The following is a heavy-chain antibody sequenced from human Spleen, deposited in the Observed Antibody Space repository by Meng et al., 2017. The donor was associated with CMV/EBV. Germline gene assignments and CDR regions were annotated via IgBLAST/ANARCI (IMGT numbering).Heavy chain of an antibody. Sequence: SVKVSCKASGGTFSSYAISWVRQAPGQGLEWMGGIIPIFGTANYAQKFQGRVTITTDESTSTVYMELSSLRSEDTAVYYCARQVALTDCSSTSCRDWFDPWGQGTLVTVSS. J-gene: IGHJ5*02. V-gene: IGHV1-69*05. CDR3: ARQVALTDCSSTSCRDWFDP. CDR1: GGTFSSYA. D-gene: IGHD2-2*01. CDR2: IIPIFGTA.